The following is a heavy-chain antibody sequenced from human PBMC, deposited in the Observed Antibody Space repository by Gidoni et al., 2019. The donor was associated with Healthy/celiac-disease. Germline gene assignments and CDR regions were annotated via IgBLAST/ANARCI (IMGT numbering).Heavy chain of an antibody. CDR1: GYTFTAYY. Sequence: QVQLVPSGAEVKKPGASVTFSCKASGYTFTAYYMHWVRQAPGQGLEWMGWINPNSGGTNDAQKLQGRVTMTRDTSISTAYMELSRLRSDDTAVYYCAVGRDGYPDAFDIWGQGTMVTVSS. CDR2: INPNSGGT. D-gene: IGHD5-12*01. CDR3: AVGRDGYPDAFDI. J-gene: IGHJ3*02. V-gene: IGHV1-2*02.